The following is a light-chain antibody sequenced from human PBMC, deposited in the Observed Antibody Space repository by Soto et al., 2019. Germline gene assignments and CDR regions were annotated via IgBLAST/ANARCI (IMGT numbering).Light chain of an antibody. Sequence: DIQMTQSPSSLSASVGDGVTITCRASESLSRYLNWYQQKPGKAPKLLIYTTSSLQSGVPSRFSGSGSGTDFTLTISSLQPEDFATYYCQQSYTIPWTFGQGTKVEIK. CDR2: TTS. CDR3: QQSYTIPWT. J-gene: IGKJ1*01. CDR1: ESLSRY. V-gene: IGKV1-39*01.